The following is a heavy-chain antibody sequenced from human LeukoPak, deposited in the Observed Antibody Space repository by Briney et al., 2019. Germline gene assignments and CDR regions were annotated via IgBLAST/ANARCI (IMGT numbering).Heavy chain of an antibody. V-gene: IGHV3-53*01. CDR2: LSTPGST. CDR1: GFTFSNKY. D-gene: IGHD3-22*01. Sequence: GGSLRLSCVASGFTFSNKYMSWVRQAPGKWLEWVSFLSTPGSTYSAASVQGPFPISRANSKNTSYLQMYSLRAEDPAVYYCASLKRLFDYFDYWGQGILVTVYS. J-gene: IGHJ4*02. CDR3: ASLKRLFDYFDY.